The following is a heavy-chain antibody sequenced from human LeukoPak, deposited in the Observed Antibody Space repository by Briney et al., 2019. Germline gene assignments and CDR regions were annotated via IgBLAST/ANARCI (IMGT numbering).Heavy chain of an antibody. J-gene: IGHJ4*02. CDR2: INPNSGGT. CDR3: ARDRVTYYDFWSGYTYFDY. D-gene: IGHD3-3*01. Sequence: GASVKVSCKASGYTFTGYYMHWVRQAPGQGLEWMGWINPNSGGTNYAQKFQGRVTMTRDTSISTAYMELSRLRSDDTAVYYCARDRVTYYDFWSGYTYFDYWGQGTLVTVSS. V-gene: IGHV1-2*02. CDR1: GYTFTGYY.